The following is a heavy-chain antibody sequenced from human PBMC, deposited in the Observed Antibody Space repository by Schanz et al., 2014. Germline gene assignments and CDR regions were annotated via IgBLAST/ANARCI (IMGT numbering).Heavy chain of an antibody. D-gene: IGHD2-2*01. J-gene: IGHJ5*02. CDR2: ISSASSTI. CDR3: ARAGYDADNWFDP. V-gene: IGHV3-48*01. CDR1: GFTFSSYS. Sequence: EVQLVESGGGLVQPGGSLRLSCAASGFTFSSYSMNWVRQAPGKGLEWVSYISSASSTINYAGSVKGPFTISRDNAKNSLFLQMNSLRAEDTAVYYCARAGYDADNWFDPWGQGTLVTVSS.